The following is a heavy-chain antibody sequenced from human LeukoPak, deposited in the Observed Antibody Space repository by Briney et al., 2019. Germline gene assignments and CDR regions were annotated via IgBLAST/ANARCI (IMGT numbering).Heavy chain of an antibody. CDR3: AKDIRTWGTMMVVAPPGPFDY. CDR1: GFTFDDYG. D-gene: IGHD3-22*01. CDR2: ISWNSGSI. V-gene: IGHV3-9*01. Sequence: QTGGSLTLSCAASGFTFDDYGMSWVRQAPGRGLEWVSGISWNSGSIGYADSVKGRFTISRDNAKNSLYLQMNSLRAEDTALYYCAKDIRTWGTMMVVAPPGPFDYWGQGTLVTVSS. J-gene: IGHJ4*02.